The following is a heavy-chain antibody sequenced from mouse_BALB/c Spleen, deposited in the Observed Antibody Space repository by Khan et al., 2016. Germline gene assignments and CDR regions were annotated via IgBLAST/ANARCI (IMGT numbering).Heavy chain of an antibody. CDR1: GFTFNTYA. CDR3: VRLSYFAY. D-gene: IGHD2-10*01. CDR2: IRSKSNNYAT. Sequence: EVQLVETGGGLVQPKGSLKLSCAASGFTFNTYAMNWVRQAPGKGLEWVARIRSKSNNYATYYADSVKDRFTISRDDSQSMLYLQMNNLKTEDTAMYYWVRLSYFAYWGQGTLVTVSA. V-gene: IGHV10-1*02. J-gene: IGHJ3*01.